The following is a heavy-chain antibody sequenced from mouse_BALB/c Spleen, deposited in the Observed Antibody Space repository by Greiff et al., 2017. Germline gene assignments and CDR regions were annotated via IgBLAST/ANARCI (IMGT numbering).Heavy chain of an antibody. V-gene: IGHV1-87*01. CDR1: GYTFTSYW. D-gene: IGHD4-1*01. CDR2: IYPGDGDT. CDR3: AREGPGAMDY. J-gene: IGHJ4*01. Sequence: QVQLQQPGAELARPGASVKLSCKASGYTFTSYWMQWVKQRPGQGLEWIGAIYPGDGDTRYTQKFKGKATLTADKSSSTAYMQLSSLASEDSAVYYCAREGPGAMDYWGQGTSVTVSS.